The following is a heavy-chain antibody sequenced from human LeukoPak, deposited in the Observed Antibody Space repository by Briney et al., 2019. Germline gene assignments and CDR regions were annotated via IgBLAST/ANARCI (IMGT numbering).Heavy chain of an antibody. CDR1: GFTFSDYY. Sequence: GGSLRLSCAASGFTFSDYYMNWVRQAPGKGLEWVSSISSSSSYIYYADSVKGRFTISRDNAKNSLYLQMNSLRAEDTAVYYCARGRMVYATLIAVAGTGGVDWFDPWGQGTLVTVSS. J-gene: IGHJ5*02. CDR2: ISSSSSYI. D-gene: IGHD6-19*01. V-gene: IGHV3-21*01. CDR3: ARGRMVYATLIAVAGTGGVDWFDP.